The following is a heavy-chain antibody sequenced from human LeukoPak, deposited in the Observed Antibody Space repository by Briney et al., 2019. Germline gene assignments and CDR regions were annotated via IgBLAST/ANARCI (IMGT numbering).Heavy chain of an antibody. D-gene: IGHD6-13*01. CDR3: ARPRQQPRRVAFDI. CDR1: GFTFSSYW. V-gene: IGHV3-48*04. CDR2: ISSSGSTI. J-gene: IGHJ3*02. Sequence: PGGSLRLSCVASGFTFSSYWMGWVRQSPGKGLEWVSYISSSGSTIYYADSVKGRFTISRDNAKNSLYLQMNSLRAEDTAVYYCARPRQQPRRVAFDIWGQGTMVTVSS.